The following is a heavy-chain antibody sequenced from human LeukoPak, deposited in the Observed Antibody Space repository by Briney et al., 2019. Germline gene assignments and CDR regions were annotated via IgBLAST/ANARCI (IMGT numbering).Heavy chain of an antibody. CDR3: ARGAVAVAATLGNLFDY. Sequence: SETLSLTCTVSGYSISSGYYWGWIRQPPGKGLEWIGEINHSGSTNYNPSLKSRVTISVDTSKNQFSLKLSSVTAADTAVYYCARGAVAVAATLGNLFDYWGQGTLVTVSS. CDR2: INHSGST. V-gene: IGHV4-38-2*02. D-gene: IGHD6-19*01. J-gene: IGHJ4*02. CDR1: GYSISSGYY.